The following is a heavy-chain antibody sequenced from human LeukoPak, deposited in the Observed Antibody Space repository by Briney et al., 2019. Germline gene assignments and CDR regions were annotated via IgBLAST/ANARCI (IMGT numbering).Heavy chain of an antibody. Sequence: SQTLSLTCAISGDSVSSNSATWTWIRQSPSRGLEWLGRTYYRSKWYYDYAVSVKSRITINPDTSKNQFSLQLNSVTPDDTAVYYCARGSSSSSWYFDYWGQGTLVTVSS. CDR2: TYYRSKWYY. J-gene: IGHJ4*02. V-gene: IGHV6-1*01. CDR1: GDSVSSNSAT. CDR3: ARGSSSSSWYFDY. D-gene: IGHD6-13*01.